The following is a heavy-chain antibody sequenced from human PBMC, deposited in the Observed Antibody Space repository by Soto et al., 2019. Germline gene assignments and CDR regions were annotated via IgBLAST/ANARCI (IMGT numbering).Heavy chain of an antibody. V-gene: IGHV3-23*01. Sequence: GGSLRLSCAASGFTFSSYAMSWVRQAPGKGLEWVSAISGSGGSTYYADSVKGRFTISRDNSKNTLYLQMNSLRAEDTAVYYCAKAAVVVAATPFYFDYWGQGTLVTVSS. J-gene: IGHJ4*02. CDR2: ISGSGGST. D-gene: IGHD2-15*01. CDR3: AKAAVVVAATPFYFDY. CDR1: GFTFSSYA.